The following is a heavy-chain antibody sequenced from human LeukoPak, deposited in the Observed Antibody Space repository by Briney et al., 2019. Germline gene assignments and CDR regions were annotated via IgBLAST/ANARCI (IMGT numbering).Heavy chain of an antibody. V-gene: IGHV3-23*01. CDR1: GLTFSSSA. CDR2: ISNNGGYT. Sequence: PGGSLRISCAASGLTFSSSAMSWVRPAPGKGLEWVSAISNNGGYTYYADSVQGRFTISRDNSKSTLCLQMNSLRAEDTAVYYCAKQLGYCSDGSCYFPYWGQGTLVTVSS. CDR3: AKQLGYCSDGSCYFPY. D-gene: IGHD2-15*01. J-gene: IGHJ4*02.